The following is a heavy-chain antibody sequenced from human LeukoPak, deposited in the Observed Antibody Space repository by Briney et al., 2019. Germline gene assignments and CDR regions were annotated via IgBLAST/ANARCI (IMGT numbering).Heavy chain of an antibody. CDR3: ATSSRGYCSGGSCYSGYFDY. CDR1: GGSISSYY. D-gene: IGHD2-15*01. V-gene: IGHV4-59*08. Sequence: SETLTLTCTVSGGSISSYYWSWIRQPPGKGLEWIGYIYYSGSTNYNPSLKSRVTISVDTSKNQFSLKLSSVTAADTAVYYCATSSRGYCSGGSCYSGYFDYWGQGTLVTVSS. J-gene: IGHJ4*02. CDR2: IYYSGST.